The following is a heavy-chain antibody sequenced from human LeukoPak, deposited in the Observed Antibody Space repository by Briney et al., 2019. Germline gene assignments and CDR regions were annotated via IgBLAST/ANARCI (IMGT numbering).Heavy chain of an antibody. CDR3: ARQVFAGGNVAFDI. J-gene: IGHJ3*02. Sequence: MPSETLSLTCTVSGGSNSSYYWSWIRQPPGKGLEWIGYIYYSGSTNYNPSLKSRVTISVDTSKNQFSLKLSSVTAADTAVYYCARQVFAGGNVAFDIWGQGTMVTVSS. CDR1: GGSNSSYY. CDR2: IYYSGST. V-gene: IGHV4-59*08.